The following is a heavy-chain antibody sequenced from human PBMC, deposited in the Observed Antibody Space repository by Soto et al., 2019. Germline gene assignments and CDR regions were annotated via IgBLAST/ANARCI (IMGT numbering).Heavy chain of an antibody. CDR1: RCTISSYP. V-gene: IGHV1-69*13. J-gene: IGHJ4*02. Sequence: SVNGSLPASRCTISSYPRSWVRQVPGQGLEWMGGIIPIFGTANYAQKIQGRVTITADESTSTAYMELSSLRSEDTAVYYCARGVVGSSTSCYNWGQGTLVTVSS. D-gene: IGHD2-2*02. CDR2: IIPIFGTA. CDR3: ARGVVGSSTSCYN.